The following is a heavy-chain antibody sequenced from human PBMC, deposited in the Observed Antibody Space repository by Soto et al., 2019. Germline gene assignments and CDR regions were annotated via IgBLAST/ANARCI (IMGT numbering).Heavy chain of an antibody. CDR3: ARAWTYARC. V-gene: IGHV3-7*04. Sequence: EVQLVESGGGLGQPGGSLRLSCVASGFTFNTFSMGWVRQAPGKGLEWVANIKEDGNEENYLDSVKGRFTISRDNARNSLSLQMNVLTAEHTAIYYCARAWTYARCWGRGTLVSVSS. D-gene: IGHD1-7*01. CDR1: GFTFNTFS. CDR2: IKEDGNEE. J-gene: IGHJ4*02.